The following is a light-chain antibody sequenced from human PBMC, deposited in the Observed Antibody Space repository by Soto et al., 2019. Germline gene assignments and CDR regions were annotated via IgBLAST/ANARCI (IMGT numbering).Light chain of an antibody. CDR3: SSYRSTNTVI. CDR2: HVT. CDR1: TSDFGGYNY. V-gene: IGLV2-14*01. Sequence: QSALTQPASVSGPPGHPITISSTGTTSDFGGYNYVSWYQQHPGKAPKLIIYHVTNRPSGVSNRFSGSKSGNTASLTISGLQVEDEADYYCSSYRSTNTVIFDGGTKLTVL. J-gene: IGLJ2*01.